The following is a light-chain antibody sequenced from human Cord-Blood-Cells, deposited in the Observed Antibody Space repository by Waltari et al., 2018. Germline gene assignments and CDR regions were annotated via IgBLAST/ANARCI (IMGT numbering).Light chain of an antibody. CDR3: QQRSNWPPALT. Sequence: ELVLTQSPATMSLSPGERATLSCRASQSVSSHLAWYQQKPGQAPRLLIYDASNRATGIPARFSGSGSGTDFTLTISSLEPEDFAVYYCQQRSNWPPALTFGGGTKVEIK. V-gene: IGKV3-11*01. CDR1: QSVSSH. J-gene: IGKJ4*01. CDR2: DAS.